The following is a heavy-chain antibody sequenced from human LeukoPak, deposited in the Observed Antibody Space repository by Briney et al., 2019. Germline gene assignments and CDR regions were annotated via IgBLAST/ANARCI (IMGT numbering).Heavy chain of an antibody. J-gene: IGHJ3*02. CDR2: IIPIFGTA. V-gene: IGHV1-69*06. CDR1: GDTFSSFA. Sequence: SVKVSCKASGDTFSSFAVSWVRQAPGQGLEWRGRIIPIFGTASYAQRFQGRVTISADNSLSTAYMELSSLRSEDTAVYYCASPYDYGDHYLDALDIWGQGTMVTVSS. D-gene: IGHD4-17*01. CDR3: ASPYDYGDHYLDALDI.